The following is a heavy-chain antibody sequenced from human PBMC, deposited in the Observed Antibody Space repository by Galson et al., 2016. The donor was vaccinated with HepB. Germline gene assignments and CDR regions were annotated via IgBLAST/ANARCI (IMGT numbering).Heavy chain of an antibody. CDR1: GYPFTAYY. V-gene: IGHV1-2*02. CDR3: VQGSTAPAV. Sequence: SVKVSCKASGYPFTAYYLHWVRQAPGQGLEWMGWINPNSGYTNFAQKFQGRLTMTRDTSITTAYMDLSALRSDDTAVYYCVQGSTAPAVWGKGTTVTVSS. J-gene: IGHJ6*04. D-gene: IGHD1-26*01. CDR2: INPNSGYT.